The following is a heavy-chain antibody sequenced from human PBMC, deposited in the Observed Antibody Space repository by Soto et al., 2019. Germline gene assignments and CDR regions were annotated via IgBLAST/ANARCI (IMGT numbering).Heavy chain of an antibody. CDR3: ARVGRYCSGGSCYALAFDI. D-gene: IGHD2-15*01. CDR1: GASSSSGHR. Sequence: SAPLSLTSAVSGASSSSGHRSSWVRQLPGKGLEWIGEIYHSGSTNYNPSLKSRVTISVDKSKNQFSLKLSSVTAADTAVYYCARVGRYCSGGSCYALAFDIWGQGTMVT. J-gene: IGHJ3*02. CDR2: IYHSGST. V-gene: IGHV4-4*02.